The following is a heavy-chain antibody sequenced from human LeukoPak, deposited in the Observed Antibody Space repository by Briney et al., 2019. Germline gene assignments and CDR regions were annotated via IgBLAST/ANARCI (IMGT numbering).Heavy chain of an antibody. CDR1: GFTFSNYW. D-gene: IGHD3-22*01. J-gene: IGHJ1*01. CDR2: IKQDGSEK. Sequence: GGSLRLSCAASGFTFSNYWMSWVRQAPGKGREGVANIKQDGSEKYYVDSVKGRFTIFRDNAKNSLYLQMNSLRAEDTAVYYCARGGYYYDSSGYYPKHWGQGTLVTVSS. CDR3: ARGGYYYDSSGYYPKH. V-gene: IGHV3-7*01.